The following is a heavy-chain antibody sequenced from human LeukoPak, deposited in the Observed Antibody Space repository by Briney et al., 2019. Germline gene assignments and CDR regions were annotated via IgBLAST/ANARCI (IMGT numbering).Heavy chain of an antibody. CDR3: AREKEGYCSRTSCYLDYYYYYMDV. CDR1: GFTFSRYW. CDR2: IKQDGSEK. D-gene: IGHD2-2*01. J-gene: IGHJ6*03. V-gene: IGHV3-7*01. Sequence: GGSLRLSCAASGFTFSRYWMTWVRQAPGKGLEWVANIKQDGSEKYYVDSVKGRFTISRDNAKNSLYLQMNSLRAGDTAVYYCAREKEGYCSRTSCYLDYYYYYMDVWGKGTTVAIPS.